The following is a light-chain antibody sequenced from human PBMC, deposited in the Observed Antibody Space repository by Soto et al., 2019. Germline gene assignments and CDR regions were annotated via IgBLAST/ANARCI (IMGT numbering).Light chain of an antibody. Sequence: DIVLTQSPASLSLPPGERATLSCRASQSVSSSFLAWYQQKPGQAPRLRIYGASRRATGIAYRFTGSGSGTDFTLTIGRLEPEDFAVYYWQQYDSSLTFGLGTKLDIK. J-gene: IGKJ1*01. CDR2: GAS. V-gene: IGKV3-20*01. CDR3: QQYDSSLT. CDR1: QSVSSSF.